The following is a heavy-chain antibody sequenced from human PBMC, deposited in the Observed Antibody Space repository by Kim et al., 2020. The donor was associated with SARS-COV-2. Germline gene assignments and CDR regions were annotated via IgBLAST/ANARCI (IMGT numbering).Heavy chain of an antibody. CDR1: GDSIISTKW. V-gene: IGHV4-4*02. CDR3: ARSSGEGTSFSFDA. CDR2: LSHSGTT. Sequence: SETLSLTCGVSGDSIISTKWWTWVRQPPGKGLEWIGELSHSGTTNYNLSLKSRVTMSVDKSKSQFSLRLTSVTAADTAVYFCARSSGEGTSFSFDAWGQG. J-gene: IGHJ5*02.